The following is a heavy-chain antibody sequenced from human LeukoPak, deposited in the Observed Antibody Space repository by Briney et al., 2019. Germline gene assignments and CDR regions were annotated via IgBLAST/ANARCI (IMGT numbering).Heavy chain of an antibody. J-gene: IGHJ4*02. D-gene: IGHD6-13*01. CDR3: ARGGPGYSSSWLDY. Sequence: GSLMLSCSGPGFTFSSYSMNLGRQAPGKGLEWVSSIISSSSYMYYADSVKGRFTISRDSAKNSLYLQMNSLRAEDTAVYYCARGGPGYSSSWLDYWGQGTLVTVSS. V-gene: IGHV3-21*01. CDR2: IISSSSYM. CDR1: GFTFSSYS.